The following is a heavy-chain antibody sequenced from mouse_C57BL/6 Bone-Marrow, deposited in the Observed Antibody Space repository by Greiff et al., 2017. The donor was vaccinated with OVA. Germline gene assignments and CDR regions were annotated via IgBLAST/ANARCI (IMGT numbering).Heavy chain of an antibody. CDR2: IWSDGST. V-gene: IGHV2-6*03. CDR1: GFSLTNYG. CDR3: ARLEGGSWFAY. J-gene: IGHJ3*01. Sequence: VQLQESGPGLVAPSQSLSITCTVSGFSLTNYGLHWLRQPPGKGLEWLVVIWSDGSTTYNSALKSRLSISKDNSKSQVFLKMNSLQTDDTAMYYCARLEGGSWFAYWGQGTLVTVSA.